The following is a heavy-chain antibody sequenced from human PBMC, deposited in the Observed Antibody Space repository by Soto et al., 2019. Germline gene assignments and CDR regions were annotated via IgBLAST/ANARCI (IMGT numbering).Heavy chain of an antibody. Sequence: GSLRLSCAASGFTFSTYAMSWVRQAPGKGLEWVGFIRSKAYGGTTEYAASVKGRFTISRDDSKSIAYLQMNSLKTEDTAVYYCTSEHYDFWSGYFFDYWGQGTLVTVSS. D-gene: IGHD3-3*01. CDR3: TSEHYDFWSGYFFDY. J-gene: IGHJ4*02. CDR2: IRSKAYGGTT. V-gene: IGHV3-49*04. CDR1: GFTFSTYA.